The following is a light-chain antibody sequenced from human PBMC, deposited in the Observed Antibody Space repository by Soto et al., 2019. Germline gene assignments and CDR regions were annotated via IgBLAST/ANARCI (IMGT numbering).Light chain of an antibody. CDR3: QQSYSNPPT. CDR2: DAS. J-gene: IGKJ4*01. V-gene: IGKV1-39*01. CDR1: QSISSW. Sequence: IRMTQSPSSLSASTGDRVTINCRASQSISSWLAWYQQKPGKAPKLMIYDASTLESGVPTRFSGSCSGTDCTLTISSLQPEDVGIYYCQQSYSNPPTFGGGTKVDIK.